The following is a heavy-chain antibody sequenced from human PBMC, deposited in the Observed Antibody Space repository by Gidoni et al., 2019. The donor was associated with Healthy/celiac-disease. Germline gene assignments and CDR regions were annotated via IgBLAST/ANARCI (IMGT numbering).Heavy chain of an antibody. Sequence: QLQLQESGPGLVKPSETLSLTCTVSGGSISSSSYYWGWIRPPPGKGLEWIGSIYYSGSTYYNPSLKSRVTISVDTSKNQFSLKLSSVTAADTAVYYCARSARGVYANFDYWGQGTLVTVSS. J-gene: IGHJ4*02. D-gene: IGHD2-8*01. V-gene: IGHV4-39*01. CDR2: IYYSGST. CDR3: ARSARGVYANFDY. CDR1: GGSISSSSYY.